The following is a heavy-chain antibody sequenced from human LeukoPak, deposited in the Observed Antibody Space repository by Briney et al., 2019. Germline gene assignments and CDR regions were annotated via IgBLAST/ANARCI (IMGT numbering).Heavy chain of an antibody. J-gene: IGHJ4*02. Sequence: SVKVSCKASGYTFTSYDINWVRQAPGQGLEWMGRIIPILGIANYAQKFQGRVTITADKSTSTAYMELSSLRSEDTAVYYCARAAVAGGWFDYWGQGTLVTVSS. CDR2: IIPILGIA. D-gene: IGHD6-19*01. CDR3: ARAAVAGGWFDY. V-gene: IGHV1-69*04. CDR1: GYTFTSYD.